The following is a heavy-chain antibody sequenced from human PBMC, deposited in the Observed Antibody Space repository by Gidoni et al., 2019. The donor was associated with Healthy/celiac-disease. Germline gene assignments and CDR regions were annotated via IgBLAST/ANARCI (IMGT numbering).Heavy chain of an antibody. J-gene: IGHJ5*02. Sequence: QVQLVQSGAEVKKPGASVKVSCKASGYTFTGYDIHWVRQAPGQGLEWMGWINPNSGGTNYAQKFQGRVTMTRDTSISTAYMELSRLRSDDTAVYYCAREGNYYGSGSYYWFDPWGQGTLVTVSS. CDR1: GYTFTGYD. V-gene: IGHV1-2*02. CDR3: AREGNYYGSGSYYWFDP. D-gene: IGHD3-10*01. CDR2: INPNSGGT.